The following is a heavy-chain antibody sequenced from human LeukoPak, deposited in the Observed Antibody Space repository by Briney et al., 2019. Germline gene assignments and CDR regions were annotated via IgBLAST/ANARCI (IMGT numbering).Heavy chain of an antibody. CDR1: GFIFSSYA. D-gene: IGHD2-2*01. CDR3: ARDILAICSSTSCHSFDY. CDR2: ISYDGSNK. V-gene: IGHV3-30-3*01. J-gene: IGHJ4*02. Sequence: PGGSLRLSCAASGFIFSSYAMHWVRQAPGKGLEWVAVISYDGSNKYYADSVKGRFTISRDNSKNTLYLQMNSLRAEDTAVYYCARDILAICSSTSCHSFDYWGQGTLVTVSS.